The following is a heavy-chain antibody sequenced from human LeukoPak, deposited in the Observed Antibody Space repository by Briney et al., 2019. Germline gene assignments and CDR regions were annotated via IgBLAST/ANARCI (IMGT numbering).Heavy chain of an antibody. V-gene: IGHV4-31*02. CDR3: ARGKDGHYYFDY. CDR1: GFTFSSYA. J-gene: IGHJ4*02. CDR2: IYYSGST. Sequence: LRLSCAASGFTFSSYAMSWIRQHPGKGLEWIGYIYYSGSTYYNPSLKSRVTISVDTSKNQFSLKLSSVTAADTAVYYCARGKDGHYYFDYWGQGTLVTVSS.